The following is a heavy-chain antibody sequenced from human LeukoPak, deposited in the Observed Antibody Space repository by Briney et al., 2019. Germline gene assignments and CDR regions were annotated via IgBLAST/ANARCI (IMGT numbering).Heavy chain of an antibody. D-gene: IGHD3-10*01. CDR3: ASLMVRGVLPYYFDY. CDR2: IYYSGST. CDR1: GGSISSGDYY. Sequence: NPSQTLSLTCTVSGGSISSGDYYWSWIRQPPGKGLEWIGYIYYSGSTYYNPSLKSRVTISVDTSKNLFSLKLSSVTAADTAVYYCASLMVRGVLPYYFDYWGQGTLVTVSS. V-gene: IGHV4-30-4*01. J-gene: IGHJ4*02.